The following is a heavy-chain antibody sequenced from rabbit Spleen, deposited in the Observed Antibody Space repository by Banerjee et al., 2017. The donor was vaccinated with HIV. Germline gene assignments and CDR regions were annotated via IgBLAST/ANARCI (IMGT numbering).Heavy chain of an antibody. CDR3: ARDTSSSFSSYGMDL. J-gene: IGHJ6*01. CDR1: GFDFNNYY. V-gene: IGHV1S7*01. Sequence: QSLEESGGGLVQPGGSLTLSCKASGFDFNNYYMSWVRQAPGKGLEWIGYIDPIFGSTYYASWVNGRFTISSHNAQNTLYLQLNSLTAADTATYFCARDTSSSFSSYGMDLWGPGTLVTVS. CDR2: IDPIFGST. D-gene: IGHD1-1*01.